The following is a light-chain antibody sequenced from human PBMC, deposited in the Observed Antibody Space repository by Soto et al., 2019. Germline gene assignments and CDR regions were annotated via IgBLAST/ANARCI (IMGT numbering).Light chain of an antibody. V-gene: IGLV2-23*02. CDR2: EVS. Sequence: QSALTQPASVSGSPGQSITISCTGTSSDVGSYNLVSWYQQHPGKAPKLMIYEVSKRPSGVSNRFSGSKSGNTASLTISGLQAEDEADYYCCSYAGSRTFHVVFGGGTKVTVL. CDR1: SSDVGSYNL. CDR3: CSYAGSRTFHVV. J-gene: IGLJ2*01.